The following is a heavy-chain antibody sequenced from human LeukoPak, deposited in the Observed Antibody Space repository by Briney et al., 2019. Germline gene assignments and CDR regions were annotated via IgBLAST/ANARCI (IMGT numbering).Heavy chain of an antibody. CDR2: ISYDGSNK. Sequence: GRSLRLSCAASGFTFSSYGTHWVRQAPGKGLEWVAVISYDGSNKYYADSVKGRFTISRDNSKNTLYLQMNSLRAEDTAVYYCAKDYKSSSSWYAGGFDYWGQGTLVTVSS. V-gene: IGHV3-30*18. CDR3: AKDYKSSSSWYAGGFDY. D-gene: IGHD6-13*01. CDR1: GFTFSSYG. J-gene: IGHJ4*02.